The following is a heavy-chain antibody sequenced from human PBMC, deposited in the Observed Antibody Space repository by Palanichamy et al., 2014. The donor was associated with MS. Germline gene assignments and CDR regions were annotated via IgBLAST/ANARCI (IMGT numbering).Heavy chain of an antibody. CDR2: ISRDSGAK. CDR1: GFTFDAYA. Sequence: EVQLVESGGNLVQPGGSLRLSCAASGFTFDAYAIHWVRQAPGKGLEWISGISRDSGAKVFADSVKGRFTISRDNAKNSGYLQMNNLRVEDTALYYCVKRVSGSYRYFDYWGQGTLVTVSS. CDR3: VKRVSGSYRYFDY. D-gene: IGHD1-26*01. J-gene: IGHJ4*02. V-gene: IGHV3-9*01.